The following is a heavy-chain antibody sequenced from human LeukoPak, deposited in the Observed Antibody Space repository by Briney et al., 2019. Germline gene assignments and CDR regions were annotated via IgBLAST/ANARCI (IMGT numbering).Heavy chain of an antibody. CDR2: ISGSDGST. CDR1: GFTFSSYA. D-gene: IGHD2-15*01. CDR3: AKSKVVAATMGRFDY. Sequence: GGSLRLSCAASGFTFSSYAMNWGRQAPGKGLERVSTISGSDGSTYYVGSVKGRFTISRDNSKNTLYLQMNSLRAEDTAVYYCAKSKVVAATMGRFDYWGQGTLVTVSS. V-gene: IGHV3-23*01. J-gene: IGHJ4*02.